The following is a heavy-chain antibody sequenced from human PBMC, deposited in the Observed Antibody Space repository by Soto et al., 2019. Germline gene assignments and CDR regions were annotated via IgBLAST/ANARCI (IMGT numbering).Heavy chain of an antibody. J-gene: IGHJ4*02. D-gene: IGHD5-18*01. CDR1: GYTFTNYY. CDR2: IRPSGGRT. CDR3: AREPNESYYFDY. Sequence: QVHLVQSWAEVKKPGASVKVYCKAPGYTFTNYYIHWVRQAPGQGLEWLGIIRPSGGRTEYAQRFQGRVTMTRDMSTSTVYRELTSLTSEDTAVYYCAREPNESYYFDYWGQGTLVTVSS. V-gene: IGHV1-46*01.